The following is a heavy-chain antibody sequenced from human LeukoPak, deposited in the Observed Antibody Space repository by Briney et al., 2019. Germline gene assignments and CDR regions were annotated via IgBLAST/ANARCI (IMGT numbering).Heavy chain of an antibody. V-gene: IGHV4-34*01. D-gene: IGHD3-9*01. CDR2: ISHTEGT. CDR1: GVSINDYY. J-gene: IGHJ4*02. CDR3: ARIRCGHSGSVCYNH. Sequence: PSETLSLTCGVFGVSINDYYWSWIRQSPGKGLEWIGEISHTEGTRYNPSLESRVTMSVGTSDNQLSLKLIFVPAADTAVYYCARIRCGHSGSVCYNHWGLGTLVTVSS.